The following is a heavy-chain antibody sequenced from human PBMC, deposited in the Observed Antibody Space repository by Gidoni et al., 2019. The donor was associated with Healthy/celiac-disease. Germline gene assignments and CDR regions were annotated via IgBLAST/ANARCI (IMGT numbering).Heavy chain of an antibody. J-gene: IGHJ6*02. CDR2: ISDDGSNK. V-gene: IGHV3-30*04. CDR3: ARDRTIAARPESTGDYYYGMDV. D-gene: IGHD6-6*01. CDR1: GLTFGSSA. Sequence: QVQLVESGGGVVQPGRSLRLSWEASGLTFGSSAMHWVRQAPGKGLGWVAVISDDGSNKYYADSVKGRVTISRDKSKNTLYLQMNSLRAEDTAVYYCARDRTIAARPESTGDYYYGMDVWGQGTTVTVSS.